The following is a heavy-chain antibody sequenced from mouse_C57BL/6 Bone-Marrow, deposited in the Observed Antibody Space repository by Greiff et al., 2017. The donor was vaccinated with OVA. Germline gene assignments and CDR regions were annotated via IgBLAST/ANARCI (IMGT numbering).Heavy chain of an antibody. J-gene: IGHJ4*01. V-gene: IGHV1-18*01. CDR2: INPNNGGT. Sequence: EVKLVESGPELVKPGASVKIPCKASGYTFTDYNMDWVKQSHGKSLEWIGDINPNNGGTIYNQKFKGKATLTVDKSSSTAYMELRSLTSEDTAVYYCARRGPPYAMDYWGQGTSVTVSS. CDR1: GYTFTDYN. CDR3: ARRGPPYAMDY.